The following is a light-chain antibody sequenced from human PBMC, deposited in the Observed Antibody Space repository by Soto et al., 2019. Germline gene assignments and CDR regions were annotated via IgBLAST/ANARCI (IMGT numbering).Light chain of an antibody. CDR1: QPISDY. J-gene: IGKJ4*01. V-gene: IGKV1-39*01. Sequence: DIQMAQSPSSLSASVGDRVTITCRTSQPISDYLNWYQQKPGKAPTLLIYTASNLQSGVPSRFSGSGSGTDFTLTISSLQAEDFATYYCQQTRSYPSTFGGGTKVDIK. CDR3: QQTRSYPST. CDR2: TAS.